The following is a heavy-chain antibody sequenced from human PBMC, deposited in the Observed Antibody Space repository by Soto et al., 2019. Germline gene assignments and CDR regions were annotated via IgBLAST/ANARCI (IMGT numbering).Heavy chain of an antibody. CDR2: ISYDGSNK. CDR3: AKGRPYYDFWSGYPPFGMDV. CDR1: VFTFISYG. J-gene: IGHJ6*02. V-gene: IGHV3-30*18. D-gene: IGHD3-3*01. Sequence: GWSLRLSCASSVFTFISYGMQWVRQAPGKGLEWVAVISYDGSNKYYADSVKGRFTISRDNSKNTLYLQMNSLRAEDTAVYYCAKGRPYYDFWSGYPPFGMDVWGQGTTVTVSS.